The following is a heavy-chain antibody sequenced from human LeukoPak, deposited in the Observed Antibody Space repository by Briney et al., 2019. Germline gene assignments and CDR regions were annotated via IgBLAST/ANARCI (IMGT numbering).Heavy chain of an antibody. D-gene: IGHD2-8*01. Sequence: GGSLRLSCAASGFTFSNYWMHWVRQAPGKGLVWVSRISTDGSSTTYADSVKGRFTISRDNAKNTLYLEMNSLRAEDTAVYYCARDRYCTTTRCPDYWGQGTLVTVSS. V-gene: IGHV3-74*03. CDR2: ISTDGSST. CDR1: GFTFSNYW. CDR3: ARDRYCTTTRCPDY. J-gene: IGHJ4*02.